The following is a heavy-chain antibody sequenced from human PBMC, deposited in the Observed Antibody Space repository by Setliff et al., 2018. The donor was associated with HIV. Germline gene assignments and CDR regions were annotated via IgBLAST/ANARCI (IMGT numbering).Heavy chain of an antibody. V-gene: IGHV1-24*01. CDR2: FDPEDVET. D-gene: IGHD3-22*01. CDR3: AAVRAYYYDSSGQEYFQH. Sequence: ASVKVSCKVSGYTLTELSMHWVRQAPGKGLEWMGGFDPEDVETIYAQKFQGRVTMTEDTSTDTAYMELNSLRSEDTAMYYCAAVRAYYYDSSGQEYFQHWGQGTLVTVSS. J-gene: IGHJ1*01. CDR1: GYTLTELS.